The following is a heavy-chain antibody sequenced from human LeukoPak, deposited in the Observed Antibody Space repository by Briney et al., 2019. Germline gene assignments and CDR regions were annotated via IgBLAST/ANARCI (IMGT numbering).Heavy chain of an antibody. CDR1: GFTFSSYA. J-gene: IGHJ6*03. V-gene: IGHV3-30*04. CDR3: ARAHLSSSSTDYMEV. CDR2: ISYDGSNK. Sequence: GGSLRLSCAASGFTFSSYAMNWVRQAPGKGLEWVAVISYDGSNKHYADSVKGRFTISRDNSKNTLYLQMNSLRAEDTAVYYCARAHLSSSSTDYMEVWGKGTTVTVSS. D-gene: IGHD6-6*01.